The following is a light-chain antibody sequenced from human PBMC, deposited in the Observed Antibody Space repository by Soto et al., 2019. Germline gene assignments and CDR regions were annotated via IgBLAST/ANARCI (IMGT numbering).Light chain of an antibody. CDR1: QSVSNNY. CDR3: PQYCSSPPYP. CDR2: GSS. Sequence: EVVLTQSPGTLSLSPGERATLSCRASQSVSNNYFAWYQKHPGQAPRLLFFGSSDRATGIPDRFSGSRAGADFTLIISRLEPEDFAVYYFPQYCSSPPYPFGQGNMMEI. V-gene: IGKV3-20*01. J-gene: IGKJ2*01.